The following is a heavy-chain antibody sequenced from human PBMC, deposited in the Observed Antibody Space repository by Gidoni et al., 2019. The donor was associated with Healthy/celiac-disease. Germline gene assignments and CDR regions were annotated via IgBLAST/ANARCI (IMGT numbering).Heavy chain of an antibody. V-gene: IGHV4-31*03. CDR1: GGSISSGGYY. Sequence: QVQLQESGPGLVKPSQTLSLTCTVSGGSISSGGYYWSWIRQHPGKGLEWIGYIYYSGSTYYNPSLKSRVTISVDTSKNQFSLKLSSVTAADTAVYYCARRGGDNCSGGSCYSFWFDPWGQGTLVTVSS. J-gene: IGHJ5*02. D-gene: IGHD2-15*01. CDR3: ARRGGDNCSGGSCYSFWFDP. CDR2: IYYSGST.